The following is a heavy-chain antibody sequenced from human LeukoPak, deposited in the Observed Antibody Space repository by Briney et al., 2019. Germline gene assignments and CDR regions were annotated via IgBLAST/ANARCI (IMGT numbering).Heavy chain of an antibody. CDR3: AKTARRSCYYFDY. D-gene: IGHD2-21*02. Sequence: TGGSLRLSCAASGFTFSSYAVSWVRQAPGKGLEWVSAISGSGGSTYYADSVKGRFTISRDNSKNTLYLQMNSLRAEDTAVYYCAKTARRSCYYFDYWGQGTLVTVSS. CDR1: GFTFSSYA. CDR2: ISGSGGST. J-gene: IGHJ4*02. V-gene: IGHV3-23*01.